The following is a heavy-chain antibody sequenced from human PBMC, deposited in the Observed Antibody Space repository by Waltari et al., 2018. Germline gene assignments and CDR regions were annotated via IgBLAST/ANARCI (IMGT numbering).Heavy chain of an antibody. CDR1: GGTFSSYA. D-gene: IGHD3-22*01. CDR3: ARVYYYDSSGYLKWAFDI. J-gene: IGHJ3*02. Sequence: QVQLVQSGAEVKKPGSSVKVSCKASGGTFSSYAISWVRQAPGQGLEWMGGIIPIFGTANYAQKFQGRVTITTDESTSTAYMELSSLRSEDTAVYYCARVYYYDSSGYLKWAFDIWGQGTMVTVSS. CDR2: IIPIFGTA. V-gene: IGHV1-69*05.